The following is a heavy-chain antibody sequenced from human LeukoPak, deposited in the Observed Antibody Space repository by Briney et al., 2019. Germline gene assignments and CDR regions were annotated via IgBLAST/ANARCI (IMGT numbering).Heavy chain of an antibody. CDR1: GYTFTGYY. CDR2: INPNSGGT. V-gene: IGHV1-2*04. J-gene: IGHJ5*02. Sequence: ASVNVSCTASGYTFTGYYMHWVRQAPGQGLEWMGWINPNSGGTNYAQKFQGWVTMTRDTSISTAYMELSSLRSEDTAVYYCARAPITIFGVVTTYWFDPWGQGTLVTVSS. CDR3: ARAPITIFGVVTTYWFDP. D-gene: IGHD3-3*01.